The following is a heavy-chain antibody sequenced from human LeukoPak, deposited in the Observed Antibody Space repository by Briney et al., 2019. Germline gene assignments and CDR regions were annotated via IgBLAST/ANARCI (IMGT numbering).Heavy chain of an antibody. Sequence: GGSLRLSCTTSGFTLGDYPVGWLRQARGRGLDGVGFIRNKDYGGTTEYAASEKGIFPIPRESSKINAYLEIHTLPPKDACIYYSTVPDVLDSTPYPSFNYWGQRTLVTVSP. CDR3: TVPDVLDSTPYPSFNY. CDR2: IRNKDYGGTT. V-gene: IGHV3-49*01. CDR1: GFTLGDYP. J-gene: IGHJ4*02. D-gene: IGHD2/OR15-2a*01.